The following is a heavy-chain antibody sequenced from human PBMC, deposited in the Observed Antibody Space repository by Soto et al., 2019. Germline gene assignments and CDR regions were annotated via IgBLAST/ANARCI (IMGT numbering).Heavy chain of an antibody. CDR2: IYPGDSDT. CDR3: PRRAVAGAQADFDI. CDR1: GYRFTSYW. Sequence: GESLKISCKGSGYRFTSYWIAWVRQMPGKGLEWMGIIYPGDSDTRYSASFEGQVTISADKSISTAYLQWSSLKASDTARYYWPRRAVAGAQADFDIWGQETMLTVSS. V-gene: IGHV5-51*01. D-gene: IGHD6-19*01. J-gene: IGHJ3*02.